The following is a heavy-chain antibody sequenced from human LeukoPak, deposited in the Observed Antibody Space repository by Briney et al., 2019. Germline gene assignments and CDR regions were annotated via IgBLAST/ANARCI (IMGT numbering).Heavy chain of an antibody. D-gene: IGHD3-22*01. CDR1: GGSFSGYY. CDR2: INHSGST. J-gene: IGHJ4*02. CDR3: ARGLRKLLRLFDY. Sequence: SETLSLTCAVYGGSFSGYYWSWIRQPPGKGLEWIGEINHSGSTNYNPSRKSRVTISVDTSKNQFSLKLSSVTAADTAVYYCARGLRKLLRLFDYWGQGTLVTVSS. V-gene: IGHV4-34*01.